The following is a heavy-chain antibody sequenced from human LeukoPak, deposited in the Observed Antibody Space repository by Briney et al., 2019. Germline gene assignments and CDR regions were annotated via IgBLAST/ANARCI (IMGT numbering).Heavy chain of an antibody. CDR3: ARAGGYSYGSRNFGY. V-gene: IGHV4-59*01. CDR1: GGSISSYY. D-gene: IGHD5-18*01. J-gene: IGHJ4*02. Sequence: SETLSLTCTVSGGSISSYYWSWIRQPPGKGLEWIGFVHYSGSTHYNPSLKSRVTISVDTSKNQVSLKLGSVTAADTAVYYCARAGGYSYGSRNFGYWGQGTLVTVSS. CDR2: VHYSGST.